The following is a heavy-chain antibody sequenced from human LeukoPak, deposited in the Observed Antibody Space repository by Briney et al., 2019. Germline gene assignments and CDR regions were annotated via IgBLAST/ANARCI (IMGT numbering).Heavy chain of an antibody. Sequence: GGSLRLSCAASGFTFSSYATSWVRQAPGKGLEWVSAISGSGGSTYYADSVKGRFTISRDNSKNTLYLQMNSLRAEDTAVYYCAKDRRKGELLYYFDYWGQGTLVTVSS. D-gene: IGHD1-26*01. J-gene: IGHJ4*02. CDR1: GFTFSSYA. CDR2: ISGSGGST. V-gene: IGHV3-23*01. CDR3: AKDRRKGELLYYFDY.